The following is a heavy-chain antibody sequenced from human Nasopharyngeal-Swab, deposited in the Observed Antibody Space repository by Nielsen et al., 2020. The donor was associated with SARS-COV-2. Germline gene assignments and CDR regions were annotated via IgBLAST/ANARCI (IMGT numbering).Heavy chain of an antibody. CDR3: ARDGLDYDFWSGYFMDV. CDR2: ISSSSSYI. Sequence: WIRQPPGKGLEWVSSISSSSSYIYYADSVKGRFTISRDNAKNSLYLQMNSLRAEDTAVYYCARDGLDYDFWSGYFMDVWGQGTTVTVSS. D-gene: IGHD3-3*01. J-gene: IGHJ6*02. V-gene: IGHV3-21*01.